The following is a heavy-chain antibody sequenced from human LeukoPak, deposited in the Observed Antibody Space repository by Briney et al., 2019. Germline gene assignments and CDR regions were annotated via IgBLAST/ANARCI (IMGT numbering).Heavy chain of an antibody. CDR3: ARVDDSSGYYRYYYYCMDV. J-gene: IGHJ6*03. CDR2: IIPIFGTA. CDR1: GGTFSSYA. V-gene: IGHV1-69*06. Sequence: ASVKVSCKASGGTFSSYAISWVRQAPGQGLEWMGGIIPIFGTANYAQKFQGRVTITADKSTSTAYMELSSLRSEDTAVYYCARVDDSSGYYRYYYYCMDVWGKGTTVTVSS. D-gene: IGHD3-22*01.